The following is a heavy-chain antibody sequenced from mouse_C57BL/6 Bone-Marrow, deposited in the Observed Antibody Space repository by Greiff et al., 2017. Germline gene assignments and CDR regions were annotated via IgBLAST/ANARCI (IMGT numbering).Heavy chain of an antibody. Sequence: VQLQQPGAELVRPGASVKLSCTASGFNIKDDYMHWVKQRPEQGLEWIGWIDPENGDTEYASKFQGKATITADTSSNTAYLQLSSLTSEDTAVYYCTTGPLDYIDVWGTGTTVTVSS. CDR2: IDPENGDT. V-gene: IGHV14-4*01. J-gene: IGHJ1*03. CDR3: TTGPLDYIDV. CDR1: GFNIKDDY.